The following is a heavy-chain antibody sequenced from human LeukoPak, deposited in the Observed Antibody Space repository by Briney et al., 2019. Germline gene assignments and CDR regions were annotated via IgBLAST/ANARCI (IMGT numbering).Heavy chain of an antibody. CDR3: ARDGYYDSSEI. D-gene: IGHD3-22*01. V-gene: IGHV3-53*01. J-gene: IGHJ4*02. CDR1: GFTVSSNY. Sequence: GGSLRLSCAASGFTVSSNYMSWVRQAPGKGLEWVSVIYSGGSTYYADSVKGRFTISGDNSKNTLYLQMNSLRAEDTAVYYCARDGYYDSSEIWGQGTLVTVSS. CDR2: IYSGGST.